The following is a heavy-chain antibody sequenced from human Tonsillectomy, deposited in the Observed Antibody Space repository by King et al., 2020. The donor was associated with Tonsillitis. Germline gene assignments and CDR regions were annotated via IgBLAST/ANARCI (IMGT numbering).Heavy chain of an antibody. CDR1: GFTFRSYA. V-gene: IGHV3-30-3*01. CDR2: ISYDGSNK. D-gene: IGHD3-3*01. Sequence: QLVQSGGGVVQPGRSLRLSCAASGFTFRSYAMHWVRQAPGKGLEGVAVISYDGSNKYYADSVKGRFTISSDNSKNTLYLQMNSLRAEDTAVYYCARDLRSDLYGMDVWGQGTTVTVSS. J-gene: IGHJ6*02. CDR3: ARDLRSDLYGMDV.